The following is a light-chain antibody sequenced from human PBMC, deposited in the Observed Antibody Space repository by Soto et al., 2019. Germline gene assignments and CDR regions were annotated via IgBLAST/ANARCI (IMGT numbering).Light chain of an antibody. Sequence: EIVMTQSPATLSVSPGERAPLSCRASQSVSSNLAWYQQKPGQAPRLLIYGASTRATGIPARFSGSGSGTEFTLTISSLQSEDFAVYYCQQYNNWRWTFGQGTKVDIK. CDR1: QSVSSN. V-gene: IGKV3-15*01. CDR3: QQYNNWRWT. CDR2: GAS. J-gene: IGKJ1*01.